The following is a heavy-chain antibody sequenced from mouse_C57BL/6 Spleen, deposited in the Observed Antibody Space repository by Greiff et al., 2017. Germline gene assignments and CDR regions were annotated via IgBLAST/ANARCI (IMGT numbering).Heavy chain of an antibody. CDR1: GYAFSSSW. V-gene: IGHV1-82*01. D-gene: IGHD3-2*02. CDR3: ARGSGYAMDY. CDR2: IYPGDGDT. Sequence: VQLQQSGPELVKPGASVKISCKASGYAFSSSWMNWVKQRPGKGLEWIGRIYPGDGDTNYNGKFKGKATLTADKSSSTAYMQLSSLTSEGSAVYFCARGSGYAMDYWGQGTSVTVSS. J-gene: IGHJ4*01.